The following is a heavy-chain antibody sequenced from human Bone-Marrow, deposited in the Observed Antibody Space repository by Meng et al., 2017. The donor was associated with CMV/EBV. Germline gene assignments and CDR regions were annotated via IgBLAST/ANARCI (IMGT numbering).Heavy chain of an antibody. CDR3: ARVSEGSSRNTYYYYYGMDV. Sequence: SVKVSCKASGYTFNAFGIMWVRQAPGLGLEWMGGIIPIFGTANYAQKFQGRVTITTDESTSTAYMELSSLRSEDTAVYYCARVSEGSSRNTYYYYYGMDVWGQGTTVTVSS. V-gene: IGHV1-69*05. D-gene: IGHD6-13*01. CDR1: GYTFNAFG. CDR2: IIPIFGTA. J-gene: IGHJ6*02.